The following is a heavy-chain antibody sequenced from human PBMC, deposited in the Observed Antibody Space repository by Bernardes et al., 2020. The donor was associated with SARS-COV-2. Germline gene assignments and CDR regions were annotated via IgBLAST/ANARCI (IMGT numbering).Heavy chain of an antibody. CDR3: AKDMDYYYESRGQVGFDH. CDR2: ISGSGGTT. D-gene: IGHD3-22*01. V-gene: IGHV3-23*01. CDR1: GFIFSDYA. Sequence: GSLRLSCEVFGFIFSDYAMSWVRRPPGKGLECVAVISGSGGTTYYAESVKGRFTVSRDNSKNTLYLQINSLRAEDTAAYYCAKDMDYYYESRGQVGFDHWGQGSWSPSPQ. J-gene: IGHJ4*02.